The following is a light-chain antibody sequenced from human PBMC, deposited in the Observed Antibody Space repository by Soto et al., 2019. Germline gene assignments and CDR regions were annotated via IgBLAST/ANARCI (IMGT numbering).Light chain of an antibody. Sequence: QSVLTQPASVSGSPGQSITISCTGTSSDVGNYKYVSWYQQHPGKAPKLMIYEVSSRPSGVSNRFSGSKSGNTASLTISGXQAEDETDYYCFSYTSSGTYVFGTGTRSPS. J-gene: IGLJ1*01. V-gene: IGLV2-14*01. CDR3: FSYTSSGTYV. CDR2: EVS. CDR1: SSDVGNYKY.